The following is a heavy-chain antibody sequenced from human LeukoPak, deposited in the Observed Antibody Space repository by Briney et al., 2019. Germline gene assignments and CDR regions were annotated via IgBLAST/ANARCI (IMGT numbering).Heavy chain of an antibody. J-gene: IGHJ4*02. D-gene: IGHD5-12*01. CDR2: ISSTGSTI. CDR1: GFTFSDYY. Sequence: PGGSLRLSCAASGFTFSDYYMSWIRQAPGKGLEWVSYISSTGSTIYYADSVKGRFTISRDNAKNSLYLQMNSLRAEDTAVYYCAREGVARYSNVVGGFGYWGQGTLVTVSS. V-gene: IGHV3-11*01. CDR3: AREGVARYSNVVGGFGY.